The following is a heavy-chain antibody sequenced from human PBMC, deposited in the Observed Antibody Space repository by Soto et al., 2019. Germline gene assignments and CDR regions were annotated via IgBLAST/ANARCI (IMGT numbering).Heavy chain of an antibody. J-gene: IGHJ4*02. CDR3: ARDSHVKQWMPADY. CDR1: GYTFTGYY. D-gene: IGHD6-19*01. Sequence: ASVKVSCKASGYTFTGYYVHWVRQAPGQGLEWMGWINPNSGGTNYAQKFQGRVTMTRDTSISTAYMELSRLRSDDTAVYYCARDSHVKQWMPADYWGQGTLVTVSS. CDR2: INPNSGGT. V-gene: IGHV1-2*02.